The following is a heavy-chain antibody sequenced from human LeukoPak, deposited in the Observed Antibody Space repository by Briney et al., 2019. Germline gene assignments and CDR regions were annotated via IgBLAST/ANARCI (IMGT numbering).Heavy chain of an antibody. V-gene: IGHV4-34*01. Sequence: SETLSLTCAVYGGSFSGYYWSWICQPPGKGLEWIGEINHSGSTNYNPSLKSRVTISVDTSKNQFSLKLSSVTAADTAVYYCARGHTMVRGVNYFDYWGQGTLVTVSS. CDR2: INHSGST. CDR1: GGSFSGYY. CDR3: ARGHTMVRGVNYFDY. D-gene: IGHD3-10*01. J-gene: IGHJ4*02.